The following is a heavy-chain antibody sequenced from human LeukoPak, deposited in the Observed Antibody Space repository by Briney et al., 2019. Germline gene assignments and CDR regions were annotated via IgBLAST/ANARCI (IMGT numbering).Heavy chain of an antibody. CDR1: DYSISSGYY. V-gene: IGHV4-38-2*02. Sequence: PSQTLSLTCTVSDYSISSGYYWGWIRQPPGKGLEWIGSIYHSGSTYYNPSLKSRVTISVDTSKNQFSLKLSSVTAADTAVYYCARDGGSGIFTSGSFDYWGPGTLVTVSS. CDR3: ARDGGSGIFTSGSFDY. J-gene: IGHJ4*02. CDR2: IYHSGST. D-gene: IGHD3-10*01.